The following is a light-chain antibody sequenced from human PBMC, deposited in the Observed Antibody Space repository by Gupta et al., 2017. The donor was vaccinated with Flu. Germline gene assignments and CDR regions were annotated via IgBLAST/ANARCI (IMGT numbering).Light chain of an antibody. CDR3: QAWDRNFLNV. V-gene: IGLV3-1*01. Sequence: SYELPQPLSVSVSPGETDSITRSGDQLEDKDTCWYQQRPGQSPVMVIYHDNKRPSGIPERFSGSNSGNTATLTISGTQAMDEADYYCQAWDRNFLNVFGTGTKVTVL. J-gene: IGLJ1*01. CDR2: HDN. CDR1: QLEDKD.